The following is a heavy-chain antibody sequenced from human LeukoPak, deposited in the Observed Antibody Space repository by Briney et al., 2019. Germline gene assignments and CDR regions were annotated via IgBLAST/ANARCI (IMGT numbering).Heavy chain of an antibody. V-gene: IGHV3-21*01. D-gene: IGHD3-10*01. J-gene: IGHJ4*02. CDR2: ISSSSSYI. CDR1: GFTFSSYS. CDR3: ARAPVLLWFGESAGPPPDFDY. Sequence: GGSLRLSCAASGFTFSSYSMNWVRQAPGKGLEWVSSISSSSSYIYYADSVKGRFTISRDNAKNSLYLQMNSLRAEDTAVYYCARAPVLLWFGESAGPPPDFDYWGQGTLVTVSS.